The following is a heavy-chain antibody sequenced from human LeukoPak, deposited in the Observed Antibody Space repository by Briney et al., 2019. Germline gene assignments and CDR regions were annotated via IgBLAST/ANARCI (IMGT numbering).Heavy chain of an antibody. V-gene: IGHV3-66*01. D-gene: IGHD6-19*01. Sequence: GSLRLSCAASGFTVSSNYMSWVRQAPGKGLEWVSVIYSGGSTYYADSVKGRFTISRDNSKNTLYLQMNSLRAEDTAVYYCARGGTMSSGFYSYFDYWGQGTLVTVSS. CDR1: GFTVSSNY. CDR3: ARGGTMSSGFYSYFDY. CDR2: IYSGGST. J-gene: IGHJ4*02.